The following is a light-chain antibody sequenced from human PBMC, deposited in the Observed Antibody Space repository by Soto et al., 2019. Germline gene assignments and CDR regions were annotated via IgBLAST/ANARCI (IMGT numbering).Light chain of an antibody. J-gene: IGKJ3*01. CDR2: AAS. V-gene: IGKV1-39*01. CDR3: QQSST. CDR1: QIISSY. Sequence: DIQMTQSPSSLSASVGDRVTMTCRASQIISSYLNWYQQRPGKAPKLLIYAASSLQSGVPSRFSGSGSGTDFTLTISSLQPEDFATYYCQQSSTFGPGTKVDIK.